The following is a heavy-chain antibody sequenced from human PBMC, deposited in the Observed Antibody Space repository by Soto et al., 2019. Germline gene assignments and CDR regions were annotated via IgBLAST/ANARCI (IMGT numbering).Heavy chain of an antibody. Sequence: VASVKVSCKASGYTFTSYAMHWVRQATGQGLEWMGWMNPNSGNTGYAQKFQGRVTMTRNTSISTAYMELSSLRSEDTAVYYCARGSFGAARLCDYWGQGTLVTVSS. CDR3: ARGSFGAARLCDY. CDR1: GYTFTSYA. D-gene: IGHD6-13*01. J-gene: IGHJ4*02. CDR2: MNPNSGNT. V-gene: IGHV1-8*02.